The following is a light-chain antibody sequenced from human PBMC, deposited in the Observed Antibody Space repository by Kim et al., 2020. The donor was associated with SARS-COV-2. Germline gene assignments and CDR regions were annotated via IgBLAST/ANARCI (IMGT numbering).Light chain of an antibody. J-gene: IGLJ2*01. Sequence: SYELTQPPSVSVAPGKTARITCGGDNVGSKSVHWYQQRPGQAPVLVIYSDTDRPSGIPERFSGSNSGNTATLTISRVEAGDEADYYCQVWDNDSDHVVFGGGTKLTVL. CDR2: SDT. V-gene: IGLV3-21*04. CDR3: QVWDNDSDHVV. CDR1: NVGSKS.